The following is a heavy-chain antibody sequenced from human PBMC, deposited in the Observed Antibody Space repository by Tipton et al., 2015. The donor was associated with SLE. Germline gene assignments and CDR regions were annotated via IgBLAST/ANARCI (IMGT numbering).Heavy chain of an antibody. V-gene: IGHV4-38-2*01. CDR2: IYYSGST. CDR3: ARGGYGDYMDY. J-gene: IGHJ4*02. D-gene: IGHD4-17*01. Sequence: TLSLTCAVSGYSISSGYYWGWIRQPPGKGLEWIGSIYYSGSTYYNPSLKSRVTISVDTSKNQFSLKLSSVTAADTAVYYCARGGYGDYMDYWGQGTLVTVSS. CDR1: GYSISSGYY.